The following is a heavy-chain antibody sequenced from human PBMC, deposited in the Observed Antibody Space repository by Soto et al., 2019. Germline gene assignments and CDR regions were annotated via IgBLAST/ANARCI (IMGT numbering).Heavy chain of an antibody. J-gene: IGHJ4*02. CDR3: ARVIGGWYEHDY. Sequence: QVQLQESGPGLVRPSETLSLTCTVSGGSMNTYFWNWVRQPPGKGLEWIGYIYYSGSTKYNPSLKSRLTISLDTSKNQFSLKLSSVTAADTAVYYCARVIGGWYEHDYWGQGVLATVSS. CDR1: GGSMNTYF. CDR2: IYYSGST. D-gene: IGHD6-19*01. V-gene: IGHV4-59*01.